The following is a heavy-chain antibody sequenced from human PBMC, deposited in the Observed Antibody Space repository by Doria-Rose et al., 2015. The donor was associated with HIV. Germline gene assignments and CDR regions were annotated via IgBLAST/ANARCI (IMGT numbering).Heavy chain of an antibody. CDR1: GVSLSSPGMG. CDR2: IFADDDR. J-gene: IGHJ4*02. CDR3: ARIKSSRWYHKYYFDF. D-gene: IGHD6-13*01. Sequence: QVTLKESGPVLVKPTETLTLTCTVSGVSLSSPGMGVSWIRQPPGKALEWLANIFADDDRSYKTSLKSRLTISRVTSNSQVVLTMTDMDPVDTATYYCARIKSSRWYHKYYFDFWGQGTLFIVSA. V-gene: IGHV2-26*01.